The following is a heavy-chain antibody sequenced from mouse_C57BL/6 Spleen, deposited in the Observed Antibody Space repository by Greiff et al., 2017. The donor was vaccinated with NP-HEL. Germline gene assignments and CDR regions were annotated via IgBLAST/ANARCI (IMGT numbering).Heavy chain of an antibody. Sequence: EVQLQESGGGLVQPGGSMKLSCVASGFTFSNYWINWVRQSPEKGLEWVAQIRLKSDNYATHYAESVKGRFTISRDDSKSSVYLQMNNLRAEDTGIYYCTVYPGAMDYWGQGTSVTVSS. CDR1: GFTFSNYW. J-gene: IGHJ4*01. CDR2: IRLKSDNYAT. V-gene: IGHV6-3*01. CDR3: TVYPGAMDY.